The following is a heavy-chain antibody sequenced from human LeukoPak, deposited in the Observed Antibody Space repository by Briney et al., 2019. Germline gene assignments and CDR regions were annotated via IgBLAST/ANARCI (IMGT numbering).Heavy chain of an antibody. CDR3: ARGPRYDILTGYRRKNWFDP. Sequence: SETLSLTCAVYGGSFSGYYWSWIRQPPGKGLEWIGEINHSGSTNYNPSLKSRVTISVDTSKNQFSLKLSSVTAADTAVYYCARGPRYDILTGYRRKNWFDPWGQGTLVTVSS. CDR1: GGSFSGYY. CDR2: INHSGST. J-gene: IGHJ5*02. V-gene: IGHV4-34*01. D-gene: IGHD3-9*01.